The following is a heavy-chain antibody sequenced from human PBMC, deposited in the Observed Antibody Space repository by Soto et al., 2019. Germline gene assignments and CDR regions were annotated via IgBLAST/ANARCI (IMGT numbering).Heavy chain of an antibody. CDR2: ISGSGGST. J-gene: IGHJ4*02. Sequence: GGSLRLSCAASGFTFSSYAMSWVRQAPGKGLEWVSAISGSGGSTYYADSVKGRFTISRDNSKNTLYLQMNSLRAEDTAVYYCAKDWGYYDSSPPDYWGQGTLVTVSS. V-gene: IGHV3-23*01. CDR1: GFTFSSYA. CDR3: AKDWGYYDSSPPDY. D-gene: IGHD3-22*01.